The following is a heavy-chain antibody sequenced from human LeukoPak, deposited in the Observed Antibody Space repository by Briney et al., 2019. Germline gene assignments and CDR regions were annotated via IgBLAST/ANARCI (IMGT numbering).Heavy chain of an antibody. Sequence: GGSLRLSCAASGFTFSSYSMNWVRQAPGKGLEWVSSISSGSTYMYYADSVKGRFTISRDNAQDSMYLQMNSLRAEDTAVYYCGRVGGRSKAAKGDAFDIWGQGTMVVVSS. V-gene: IGHV3-21*01. CDR1: GFTFSSYS. CDR2: ISSGSTYM. D-gene: IGHD6-6*01. CDR3: GRVGGRSKAAKGDAFDI. J-gene: IGHJ3*02.